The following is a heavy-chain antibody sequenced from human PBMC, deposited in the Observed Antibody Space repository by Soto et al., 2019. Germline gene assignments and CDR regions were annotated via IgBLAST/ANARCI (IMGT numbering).Heavy chain of an antibody. J-gene: IGHJ6*02. CDR2: IYYSGST. CDR3: ATGGRAYYSYYGMEV. D-gene: IGHD3-16*01. CDR1: GGSVSSGRYY. V-gene: IGHV4-61*01. Sequence: SETLSLTCTVSGGSVSSGRYYLSWIRQPPGKGLEWIGYIYYSGSTNYNPSLKSRVTISVDTSKNQFSLKLSSVTAADTAVYYCATGGRAYYSYYGMEVWGQGTKVAVSS.